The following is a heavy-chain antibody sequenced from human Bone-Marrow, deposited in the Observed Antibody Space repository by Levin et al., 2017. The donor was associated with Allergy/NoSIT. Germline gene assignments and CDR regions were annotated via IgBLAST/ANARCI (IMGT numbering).Heavy chain of an antibody. CDR1: GGTFSSNS. CDR3: ARSWGAYYKIPDAFDI. V-gene: IGHV1-69*06. J-gene: IGHJ3*02. CDR2: ILPIFGTT. Sequence: SVKVSCKASGGTFSSNSFSWVRQAPGQGLEWMGGILPIFGTTDYAQQIQGRLTITADKSTTTIYMELSSLRSEDTAVYYCARSWGAYYKIPDAFDIWGQGTLVTVSP. D-gene: IGHD3-3*01.